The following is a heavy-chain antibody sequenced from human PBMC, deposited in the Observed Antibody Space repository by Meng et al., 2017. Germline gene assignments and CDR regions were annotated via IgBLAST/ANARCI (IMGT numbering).Heavy chain of an antibody. Sequence: GGSLRLSCAASGFTFSSYWMSWVRQAPGKGLEWVANIKQDGSEKYYVDSVKGRFTISRDNAKNTLYLQMNSLRAEDTAVYYCARVSVGSWLFYYYYGMDVWGQGTTVTVSS. D-gene: IGHD3-9*01. CDR3: ARVSVGSWLFYYYYGMDV. CDR1: GFTFSSYW. J-gene: IGHJ6*02. CDR2: IKQDGSEK. V-gene: IGHV3-7*01.